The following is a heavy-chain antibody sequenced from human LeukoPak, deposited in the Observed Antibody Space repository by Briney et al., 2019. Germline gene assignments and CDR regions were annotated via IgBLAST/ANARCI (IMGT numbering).Heavy chain of an antibody. CDR3: ARRVAVNPRYYFDY. CDR2: IYTSGSN. D-gene: IGHD6-19*01. Sequence: SGTLSLTCTVSGGSISTYYWTWIRQPPGKGLEWIGYIYTSGSNDYHPSLRSRVTMSLDTTKNQFSLELTSGTATDTAVYCCARRVAVNPRYYFDYWGPETLVTVSS. CDR1: GGSISTYY. J-gene: IGHJ4*02. V-gene: IGHV4-4*09.